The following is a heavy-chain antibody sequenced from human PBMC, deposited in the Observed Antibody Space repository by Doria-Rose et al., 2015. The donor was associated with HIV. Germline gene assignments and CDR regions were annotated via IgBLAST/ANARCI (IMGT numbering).Heavy chain of an antibody. J-gene: IGHJ4*02. CDR1: GVSLSSPGMG. CDR2: NFSDDER. D-gene: IGHD6-13*01. Sequence: SGPVLVKPTETLTLTRTVSGVSLSSPGMGVSWIRQPPGKALEWLANNFSDDERSFKTSLKSGLTISRGTSKSQVVLTMTDMDPVDTATYYCARIKSSRWYHKYYFDFWGQGTLVIVSA. CDR3: ARIKSSRWYHKYYFDF. V-gene: IGHV2-26*01.